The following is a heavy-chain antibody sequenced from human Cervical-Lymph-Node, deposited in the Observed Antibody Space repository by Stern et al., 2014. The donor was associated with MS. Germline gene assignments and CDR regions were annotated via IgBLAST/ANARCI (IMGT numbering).Heavy chain of an antibody. CDR3: AREVAAPRRGVMDV. CDR1: GYTFTTYY. J-gene: IGHJ6*02. V-gene: IGHV1-46*01. CDR2: INPSGGST. D-gene: IGHD6-19*01. Sequence: VQLVESGAEVKKPGASVKVSCKASGYTFTTYYMHWVRQAPGQGLEWMGIINPSGGSTSYAQKFQGRVTMTRDTSTGTVYMELGSLSSEDAAVFSGAREVAAPRRGVMDVGAQGPTVPVSS.